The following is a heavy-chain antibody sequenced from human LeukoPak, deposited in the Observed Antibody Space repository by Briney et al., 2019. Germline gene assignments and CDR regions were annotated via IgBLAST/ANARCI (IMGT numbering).Heavy chain of an antibody. D-gene: IGHD3-22*01. V-gene: IGHV4-30-4*08. CDR1: GGSISSGDYY. CDR2: IYYSGST. Sequence: KPSETLSLTCTVSGGSISSGDYYWSWIRQPPGKGLEWIGYIYYSGSTYYNPSLKSRVTISVDTSKNQFSLKLSSVTAADTAVYYCARAWTYDSSGYLDYWGQGTLVTVSS. J-gene: IGHJ4*02. CDR3: ARAWTYDSSGYLDY.